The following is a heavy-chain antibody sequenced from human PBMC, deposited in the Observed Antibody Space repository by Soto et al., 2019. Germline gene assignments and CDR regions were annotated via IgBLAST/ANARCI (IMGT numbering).Heavy chain of an antibody. Sequence: ASVKVSCKASGYTFTSYAMHWVRQAPGQRLEWMGWINAGNGNTKYSQKFQGRVTITRDTSASTAYMELSSLRSEDTAVYYCARDRADSGYAGHGFFDYWGQGTLVTVSS. CDR1: GYTFTSYA. D-gene: IGHD5-12*01. CDR2: INAGNGNT. J-gene: IGHJ4*02. V-gene: IGHV1-3*01. CDR3: ARDRADSGYAGHGFFDY.